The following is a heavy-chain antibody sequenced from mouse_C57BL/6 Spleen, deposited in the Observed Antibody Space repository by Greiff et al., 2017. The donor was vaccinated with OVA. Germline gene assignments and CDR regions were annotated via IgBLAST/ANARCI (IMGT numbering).Heavy chain of an antibody. CDR2: ISDGGSYT. Sequence: EVQLMESGGGLVKPGGSLKLSCAASGFTFSSYAMSWVRQTPEKRLEWVATISDGGSYTYYPDNVKGRFTISRDNAKNNLYLQMSHLKSEDTAMYYCARDGDYEKAWFAYWGQGTLVTVSA. CDR1: GFTFSSYA. J-gene: IGHJ3*01. V-gene: IGHV5-4*01. CDR3: ARDGDYEKAWFAY. D-gene: IGHD2-4*01.